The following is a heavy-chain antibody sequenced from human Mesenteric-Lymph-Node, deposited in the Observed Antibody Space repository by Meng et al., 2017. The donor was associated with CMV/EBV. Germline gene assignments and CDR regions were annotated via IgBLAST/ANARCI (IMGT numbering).Heavy chain of an antibody. CDR2: IKQDGSEE. D-gene: IGHD3-10*01. Sequence: GESLKISCGASGFTFSIYRMTWVRQAPGKGLEWVANIKQDGSEEYYLDSVKGRFVISRDNAKNSLYLQMNSLRAEDTAVYYCARENYRGSNGASGFDIWGQGTLVTVSS. CDR3: ARENYRGSNGASGFDI. J-gene: IGHJ3*02. CDR1: GFTFSIYR. V-gene: IGHV3-7*01.